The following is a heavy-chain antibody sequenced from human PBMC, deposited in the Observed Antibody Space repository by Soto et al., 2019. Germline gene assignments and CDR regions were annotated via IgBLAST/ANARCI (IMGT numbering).Heavy chain of an antibody. D-gene: IGHD3-16*01. J-gene: IGHJ4*02. CDR1: GDSVSGNSAA. CDR2: TYYRSRWYN. V-gene: IGHV6-1*01. CDR3: ARSFPYYVSSDSYLDY. Sequence: SQTLSLTCAISGDSVSGNSAAWNWIRQSPSRGLEWLGRTYYRSRWYNDYAVSVKSRITVTPDTSKNQFSLHLNSVTPEDTAVYYCARSFPYYVSSDSYLDYCGQGALVTVSS.